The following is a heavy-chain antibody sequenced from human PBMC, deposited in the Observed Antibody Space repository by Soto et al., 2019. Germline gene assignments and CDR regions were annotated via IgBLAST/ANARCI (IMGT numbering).Heavy chain of an antibody. Sequence: EVQLVESGGGLVQPGRSLRLSCAASGFTFDDYAMHWVRQAPGKGLEWVSGISWNSGSIGYADSVKGRFTISRDNAKNSLYLQMNSLRAEDTALYYCAKDKIGYSSRLNPFDYWGQGTLVTVSS. D-gene: IGHD6-13*01. V-gene: IGHV3-9*01. J-gene: IGHJ4*02. CDR3: AKDKIGYSSRLNPFDY. CDR2: ISWNSGSI. CDR1: GFTFDDYA.